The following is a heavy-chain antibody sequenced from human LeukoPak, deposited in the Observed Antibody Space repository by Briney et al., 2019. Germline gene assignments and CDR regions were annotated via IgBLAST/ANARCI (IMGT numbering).Heavy chain of an antibody. J-gene: IGHJ4*02. CDR3: AFDLVPSGTGPDY. CDR1: GGTFSSYA. CDR2: IIPILGIA. V-gene: IGHV1-69*04. Sequence: SVKVSCKASGGTFSSYAISWVRQAPGQGLEWMGRIIPILGIANYAQKFQGRVTITADKSTSTAYMELSSLRSEDTAVYYCAFDLVPSGTGPDYWGQGTLVTVSS. D-gene: IGHD3-10*01.